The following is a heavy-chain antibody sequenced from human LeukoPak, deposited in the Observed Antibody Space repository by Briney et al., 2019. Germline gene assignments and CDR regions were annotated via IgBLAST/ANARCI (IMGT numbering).Heavy chain of an antibody. J-gene: IGHJ4*02. CDR2: IYHSGST. CDR3: ASQTSSLTFGGVL. V-gene: IGHV4-30-2*01. CDR1: GGSISSGGYY. D-gene: IGHD3-16*01. Sequence: SETLSLTCTVSGGSISSGGYYWSWIRQPPGKGLEWIGYIYHSGSTYYNPSLKSRVTISVDRSKNQFSLKLSSVTAADTAVYYCASQTSSLTFGGVLWGQGTLVTVSS.